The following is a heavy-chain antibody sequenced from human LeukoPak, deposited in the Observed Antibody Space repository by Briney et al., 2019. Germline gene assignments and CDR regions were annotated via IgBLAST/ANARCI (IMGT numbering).Heavy chain of an antibody. V-gene: IGHV3-64*01. CDR2: MSSNGDNT. Sequence: GGSLRLSCAASGFIFSSYAMHWVHQAPGKGLEYVSAMSSNGDNTFYASSVKGRFTISRDNSKNTLYLQMGNLRADDMAVYYCARKVAQGPFDIWGQGTMVTVSS. J-gene: IGHJ3*02. CDR1: GFIFSSYA. D-gene: IGHD2-15*01. CDR3: ARKVAQGPFDI.